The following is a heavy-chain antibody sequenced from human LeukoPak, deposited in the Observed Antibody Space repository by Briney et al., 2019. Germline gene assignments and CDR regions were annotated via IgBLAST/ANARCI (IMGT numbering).Heavy chain of an antibody. D-gene: IGHD5-18*01. Sequence: ASVKVSCKASGYTFTGYYMHWVRQAPGQGLEWMGWINPNSGGTNYAQKFQGRVTMTRNTSISTAYMELSSLRSEDTAVYYCARGVRVDWVYGYSYGLGYYYYYMDVWGKGTTVTISS. CDR2: INPNSGGT. J-gene: IGHJ6*03. CDR1: GYTFTGYY. V-gene: IGHV1-2*02. CDR3: ARGVRVDWVYGYSYGLGYYYYYMDV.